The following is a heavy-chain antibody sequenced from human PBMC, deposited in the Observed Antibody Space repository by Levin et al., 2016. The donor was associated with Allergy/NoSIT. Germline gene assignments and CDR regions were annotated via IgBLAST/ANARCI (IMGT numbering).Heavy chain of an antibody. J-gene: IGHJ4*02. V-gene: IGHV3-23*01. CDR3: AKGPERYFDCLDY. CDR2: ISGSGGIT. Sequence: GGSLRLSCAASGFTFSSYAMSWVRQAPGKGLEWLSTISGSGGITYYADSVKGRFTISRDNSKNTLSLQMNSLRAGDTALYYCAKGPERYFDCLDYWGQGTLVTVSS. CDR1: GFTFSSYA. D-gene: IGHD3-9*01.